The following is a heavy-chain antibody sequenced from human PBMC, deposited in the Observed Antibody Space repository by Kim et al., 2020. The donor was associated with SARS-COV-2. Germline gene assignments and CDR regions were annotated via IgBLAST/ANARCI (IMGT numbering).Heavy chain of an antibody. CDR3: ARSRCGGEVVAGPLEAFDI. D-gene: IGHD2-21*01. CDR1: GETFSNSD. CDR2: ITPIFGTT. Sequence: SVKVSCKTSGETFSNSDINWERQAPGQGPEWMGGITPIFGTTNYAQKFQDRVTTTADESTRTVYMELRRLRSEDTAVYYCARSRCGGEVVAGPLEAFDICGQETMVTVSS. J-gene: IGHJ3*02. V-gene: IGHV1-69*13.